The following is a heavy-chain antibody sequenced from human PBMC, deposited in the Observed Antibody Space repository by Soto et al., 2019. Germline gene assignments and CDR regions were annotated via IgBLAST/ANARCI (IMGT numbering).Heavy chain of an antibody. CDR3: ARTQQYYYGSAIMGGGMNYFDY. J-gene: IGHJ4*02. CDR2: IKQDGSEK. D-gene: IGHD3-10*01. CDR1: GFTFSSYW. Sequence: GGSLRLSCAASGFTFSSYWMSWVRQAPGKGLEWVANIKQDGSEKYYVDSVKGRFTISRDNAKNSLYLQMNSLRAEDTAVYYCARTQQYYYGSAIMGGGMNYFDYWGQGTLVTVSS. V-gene: IGHV3-7*05.